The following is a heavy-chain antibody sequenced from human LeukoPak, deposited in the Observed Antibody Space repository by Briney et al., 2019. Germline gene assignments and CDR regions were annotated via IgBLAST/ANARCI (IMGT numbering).Heavy chain of an antibody. Sequence: GASLRLSCAASGFTFSSYTMMWVRQAPRKGPEWVSAISGNAGATNYEDSVRGRFPISRDNSNNALYLQVNSLRAEDTAIYYGAKNEGTNGGYFDSWGQGALVTVSS. J-gene: IGHJ4*02. CDR3: AKNEGTNGGYFDS. V-gene: IGHV3-23*01. CDR1: GFTFSSYT. CDR2: ISGNAGAT. D-gene: IGHD1-1*01.